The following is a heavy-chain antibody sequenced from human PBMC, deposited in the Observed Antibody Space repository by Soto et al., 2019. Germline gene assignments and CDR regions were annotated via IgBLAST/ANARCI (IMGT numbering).Heavy chain of an antibody. Sequence: SETLSLTCTVSGGSISSGGYYWSWIRQHPGKGLEWIGYIYYSGSTYYNPSLKSRVTISVDTSKNQFSLKLSSVTAADTAVYYCARDRVGATTERLRWFDPWGQGTLVTVSS. J-gene: IGHJ5*02. V-gene: IGHV4-31*03. CDR2: IYYSGST. D-gene: IGHD1-26*01. CDR1: GGSISSGGYY. CDR3: ARDRVGATTERLRWFDP.